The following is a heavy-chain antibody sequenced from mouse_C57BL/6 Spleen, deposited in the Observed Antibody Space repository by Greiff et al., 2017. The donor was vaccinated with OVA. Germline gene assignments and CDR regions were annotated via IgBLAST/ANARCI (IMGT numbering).Heavy chain of an antibody. J-gene: IGHJ2*01. CDR1: GYAFSSYW. CDR3: ARDGSSSYFDD. D-gene: IGHD1-1*01. Sequence: QVQLQQSGAELVKPGASVKISCKASGYAFSSYWMNWVKQRPGKGLEWIGQIYPGDGDTNYNGKFKGKATLTADKSSSTAYMQLSSLTSEDSAVYFCARDGSSSYFDDWGQGTTLTVSS. V-gene: IGHV1-80*01. CDR2: IYPGDGDT.